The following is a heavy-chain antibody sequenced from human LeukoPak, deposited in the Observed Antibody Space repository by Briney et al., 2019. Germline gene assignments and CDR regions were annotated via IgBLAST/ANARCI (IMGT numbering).Heavy chain of an antibody. J-gene: IGHJ5*02. CDR2: MNPNSGNT. D-gene: IGHD2-15*01. V-gene: IGHV1-8*01. CDR1: GYTFTSYD. CDR3: ARVFRISGWFDP. Sequence: ASVKVSCKASGYTFTSYDINWVRQATGQGLEWMGWMNPNSGNTGYAQKFQGRVTMTRNTSINTAYMELSSLRSEDTAVYYCARVFRISGWFDPWGQGTLVTVSS.